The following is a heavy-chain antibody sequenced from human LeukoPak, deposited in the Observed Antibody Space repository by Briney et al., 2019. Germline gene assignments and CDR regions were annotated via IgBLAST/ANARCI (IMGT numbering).Heavy chain of an antibody. Sequence: GGSLRLSCAASGFTFSTSAMTWVRQAPGKGLEWVSAISGVNDGTYYADSVKGRFTISRDNSKDTLYLQVNSLRAEDTAVYYCAKGLSSGYPTMYYFDYWGQGTLVTVSS. CDR3: AKGLSSGYPTMYYFDY. V-gene: IGHV3-23*01. CDR2: ISGVNDGT. D-gene: IGHD3-22*01. CDR1: GFTFSTSA. J-gene: IGHJ4*02.